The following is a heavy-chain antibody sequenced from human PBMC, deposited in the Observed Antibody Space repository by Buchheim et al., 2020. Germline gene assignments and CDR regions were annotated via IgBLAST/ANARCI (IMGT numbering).Heavy chain of an antibody. D-gene: IGHD3-16*01. J-gene: IGHJ6*02. Sequence: EVQLVESGGGLVQPGGSLRLSCAASGFTFSSYWMSWVRQAPGKGLEWVANIKQDGSEKYYVDSVKGRFTISRDNAKNSLYLQMNSLRAEDTAVYYCARDVRDYDYPHYGMDVWGQGTT. V-gene: IGHV3-7*01. CDR2: IKQDGSEK. CDR1: GFTFSSYW. CDR3: ARDVRDYDYPHYGMDV.